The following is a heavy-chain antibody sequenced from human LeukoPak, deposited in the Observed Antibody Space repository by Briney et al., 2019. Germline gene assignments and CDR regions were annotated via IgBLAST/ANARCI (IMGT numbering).Heavy chain of an antibody. CDR2: ISWNSGSI. J-gene: IGHJ4*02. Sequence: LRLSCAASGFTFSSYAMHWVRQAPGKGLEWVSGISWNSGSIGYADSVKGRFTISRDNAKNSLYLQMNSLRAEDMALYYCAKDMYSSGKGIDYWGQGTLVTVSA. V-gene: IGHV3-9*03. D-gene: IGHD6-19*01. CDR1: GFTFSSYA. CDR3: AKDMYSSGKGIDY.